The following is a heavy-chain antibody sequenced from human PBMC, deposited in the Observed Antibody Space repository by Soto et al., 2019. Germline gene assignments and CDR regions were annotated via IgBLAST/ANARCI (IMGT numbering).Heavy chain of an antibody. D-gene: IGHD3-10*01. J-gene: IGHJ6*02. CDR1: GFTFSSYG. Sequence: PGGSLRLSCAASGFTFSSYGMHWVRQAPGKGLEWVAVISYDGSNKYYADSVKGRFTISRDNSKNTLYLQMNSLRAEDTAVYYCAKDLGVAGSGSSHGEYYYYGMDVWGQGTTVTVSS. CDR3: AKDLGVAGSGSSHGEYYYYGMDV. CDR2: ISYDGSNK. V-gene: IGHV3-30*18.